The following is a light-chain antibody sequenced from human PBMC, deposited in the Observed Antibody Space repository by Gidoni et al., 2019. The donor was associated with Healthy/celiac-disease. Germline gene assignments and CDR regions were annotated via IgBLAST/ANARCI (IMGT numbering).Light chain of an antibody. Sequence: EIVLTQSPATLSLSPGERATLSCRASQSVSSYLAWYQQKPGQAPRLLSYDASNRATGIPARFSGSGSGTDFTLTISSLEPEDFAVYYCQQRSNWPPGVYTFGQGTKLEIK. V-gene: IGKV3-11*01. CDR1: QSVSSY. J-gene: IGKJ2*01. CDR3: QQRSNWPPGVYT. CDR2: DAS.